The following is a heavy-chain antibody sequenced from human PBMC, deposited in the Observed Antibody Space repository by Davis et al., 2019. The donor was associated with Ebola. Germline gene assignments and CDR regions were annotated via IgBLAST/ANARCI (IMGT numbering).Heavy chain of an antibody. Sequence: SETLSLTCTVSGGSISSGGYYWSWIRQPPGKGLEWIGYIYYSGSTNYNPSLKSRVTISVDTSKNQFSLKLSSVTAADTALYYCARHINYCHTSDYCYYGYYYGMDVWGKGTTVTVSS. V-gene: IGHV4-61*08. CDR3: ARHINYCHTSDYCYYGYYYGMDV. CDR2: IYYSGST. CDR1: GGSISSGGYY. D-gene: IGHD3-22*01. J-gene: IGHJ6*04.